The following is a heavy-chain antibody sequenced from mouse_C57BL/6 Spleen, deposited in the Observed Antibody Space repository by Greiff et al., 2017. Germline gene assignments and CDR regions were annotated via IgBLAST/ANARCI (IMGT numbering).Heavy chain of an antibody. Sequence: EVQRVESGGGLVKPGGSLKLSCAASGFTFSSYAMSWVRQTPEKRLEWVATISDGGSYTYYPDNVKGRFTISRDNAKNNLYLQMSHLKSEDTAMYYCARAYYYGSTFDYWGQGTTLTVSS. CDR3: ARAYYYGSTFDY. CDR1: GFTFSSYA. J-gene: IGHJ2*01. D-gene: IGHD1-1*01. CDR2: ISDGGSYT. V-gene: IGHV5-4*01.